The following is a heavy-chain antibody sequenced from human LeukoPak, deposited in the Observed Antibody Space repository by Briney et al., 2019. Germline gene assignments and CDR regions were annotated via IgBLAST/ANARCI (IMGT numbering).Heavy chain of an antibody. V-gene: IGHV3-23*01. CDR3: AKTELEGWYYFDY. J-gene: IGHJ4*02. CDR2: ISGSGGST. CDR1: GFAFSSYA. D-gene: IGHD6-19*01. Sequence: PGGSLRLSCAASGFAFSSYAMSWVRQAPGKGLEWVSAISGSGGSTYYADSVKGRFTISRDNSKNTLYLQMNSLRAEDTAVYYCAKTELEGWYYFDYWGQGTLVTVSS.